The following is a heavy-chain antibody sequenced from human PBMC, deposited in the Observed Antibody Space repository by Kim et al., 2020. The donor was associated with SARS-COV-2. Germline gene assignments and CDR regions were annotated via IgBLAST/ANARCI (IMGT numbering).Heavy chain of an antibody. V-gene: IGHV6-1*01. D-gene: IGHD1-26*01. CDR3: ARAGTSGSYPYYYYGMDV. CDR1: GDSVSSNSAA. CDR2: TYYRSKWYN. Sequence: SQTLSLTCAISGDSVSSNSAAWNWIRQSPSRGLEWLGRTYYRSKWYNDYAVSVKSRITINPDTSKNQFSLQLNSVTPEDTAVYYCARAGTSGSYPYYYYGMDVWGQGTTVTVSS. J-gene: IGHJ6*02.